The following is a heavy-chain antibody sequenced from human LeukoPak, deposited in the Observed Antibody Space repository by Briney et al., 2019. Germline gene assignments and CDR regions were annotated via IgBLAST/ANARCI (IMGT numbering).Heavy chain of an antibody. Sequence: SETLSLTCAVSGDSISSSHWWSWVRQPPGKGLEWIGEVYHTGDTNYNPSLKSRVTISVDTSKNQFSLKLSSVTAADTAVYYCARHLYSYGFRGYNVWGKGTTVTVSS. CDR2: VYHTGDT. D-gene: IGHD5-18*01. J-gene: IGHJ6*04. CDR1: GDSISSSHW. V-gene: IGHV4-4*02. CDR3: ARHLYSYGFRGYNV.